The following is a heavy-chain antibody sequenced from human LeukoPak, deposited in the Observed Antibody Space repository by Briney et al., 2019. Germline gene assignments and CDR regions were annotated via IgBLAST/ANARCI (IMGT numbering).Heavy chain of an antibody. CDR2: INPNSGGT. Sequence: GASVKVSCKASGDTFTGYYMHWVRQAPGQGLEWMGWINPNSGGTNYAQKFQGRVTMTRDTSISTAYMELSRLRSDDTAVYYCARGELRYFDWLPQPYLSNYGMDVWGQGTTVTVSS. V-gene: IGHV1-2*02. J-gene: IGHJ6*02. CDR1: GDTFTGYY. D-gene: IGHD3-9*01. CDR3: ARGELRYFDWLPQPYLSNYGMDV.